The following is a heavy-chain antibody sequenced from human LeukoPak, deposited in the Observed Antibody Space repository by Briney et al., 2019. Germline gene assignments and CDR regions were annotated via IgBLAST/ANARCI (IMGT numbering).Heavy chain of an antibody. J-gene: IGHJ4*02. CDR1: GYTFTGYY. CDR3: ETKVAPMPQ. V-gene: IGHV1-2*06. Sequence: ASVNVSCKASGYTFTGYYMHWVRQPPGQGVEWMGRINPNSGGTNYAQKFQGRDTMSRDTSISTAYMELSRLSSDVTPVYYGETKVAPMPQWGEGTLLTVSS. D-gene: IGHD5-12*01. CDR2: INPNSGGT.